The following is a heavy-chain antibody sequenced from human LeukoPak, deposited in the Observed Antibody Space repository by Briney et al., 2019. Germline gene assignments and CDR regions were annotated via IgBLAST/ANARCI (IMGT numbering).Heavy chain of an antibody. D-gene: IGHD3-16*01. J-gene: IGHJ4*02. CDR2: ISGNGGSA. CDR3: AKLGDFDY. V-gene: IGHV3-23*01. CDR1: GLTFSVYT. Sequence: GGSLRLSCAASGLTFSVYTMSWVRQAPGKGVEWVSAISGNGGSAYYADSVKGRFTISRDNSKTTLYLQMNSLTAEDTAVYYCAKLGDFDYWGQGILVTVSS.